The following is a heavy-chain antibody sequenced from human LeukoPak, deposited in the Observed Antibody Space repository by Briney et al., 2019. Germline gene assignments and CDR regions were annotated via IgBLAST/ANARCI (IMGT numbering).Heavy chain of an antibody. J-gene: IGHJ5*02. CDR3: ARHGYSYGYVRWFDP. D-gene: IGHD5-18*01. V-gene: IGHV4-38-2*02. Sequence: PSETLSLTCTVSGYSISSGYYWGWIRQPPGKGLEWIGSIYHSGSTYYNPSLKSRVTISVDTSKNQFSLKLSSVTAADTAVYYCARHGYSYGYVRWFDPWGQGTLVTVSS. CDR2: IYHSGST. CDR1: GYSISSGYY.